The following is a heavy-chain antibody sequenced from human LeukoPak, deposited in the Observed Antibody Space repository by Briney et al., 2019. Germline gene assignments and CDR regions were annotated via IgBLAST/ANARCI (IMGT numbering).Heavy chain of an antibody. CDR2: IRSNGGDT. J-gene: IGHJ5*02. D-gene: IGHD2-15*01. V-gene: IGHV3-23*01. CDR3: AKGGYTTWCDP. CDR1: GFTFREYS. Sequence: PGGSLRLSCAASGFTFREYSMSWVRQAPGKGLEWVSNIRSNGGDTYYTDSVKGRFTISRDNSKNTLYLEMNSLRAGDTAVYYCAKGGYTTWCDPWGQGTLVTVSS.